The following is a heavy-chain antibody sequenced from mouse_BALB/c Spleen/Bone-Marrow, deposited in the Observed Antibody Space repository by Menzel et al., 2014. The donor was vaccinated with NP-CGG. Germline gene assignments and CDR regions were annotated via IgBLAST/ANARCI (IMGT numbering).Heavy chain of an antibody. CDR1: GYTFTSYW. D-gene: IGHD1-1*01. V-gene: IGHV1S81*02. Sequence: QVQLQQSGAELVKPGASVKLSCKASGYTFTSYWMHWVKQRPGQGLEWIGEINPSNGRTNYNEKFKSKATLTVDKSSSTAYMQLSSLTSEDSAVYCCARRTTTVVATDYWGQGTTVTGSS. CDR2: INPSNGRT. CDR3: ARRTTTVVATDY. J-gene: IGHJ2*01.